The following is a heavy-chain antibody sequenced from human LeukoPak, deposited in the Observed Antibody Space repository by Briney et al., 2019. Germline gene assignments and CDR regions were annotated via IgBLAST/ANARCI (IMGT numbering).Heavy chain of an antibody. J-gene: IGHJ6*02. CDR1: GFTFSSYG. Sequence: GGSLRLSCAASGFTFSSYGMHWVRQAPGKGLEWVAVIWYDGSNKYYADSVKGRFTISRDNSKNTLYLQMNSLRAEDTAVYYCAKDPRLFGVVIIYYGMDVWGQGTTVTVSS. CDR3: AKDPRLFGVVIIYYGMDV. V-gene: IGHV3-30*02. D-gene: IGHD3-3*01. CDR2: IWYDGSNK.